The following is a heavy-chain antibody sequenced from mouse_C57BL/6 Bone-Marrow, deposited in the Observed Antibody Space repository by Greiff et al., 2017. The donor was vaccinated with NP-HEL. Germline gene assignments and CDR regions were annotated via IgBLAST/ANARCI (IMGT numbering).Heavy chain of an antibody. V-gene: IGHV1-81*01. D-gene: IGHD2-4*01. CDR2: IYPRSGNT. Sequence: VKLVESGAELARPGASVKLSCKASGYTFTSYGISWVKQRTGQGLEWIGEIYPRSGNTYYNEKFKGKATLTADKSSSTAYMELRILTSEDSAVYFCARRVSYDYDDYAMDYWGQGTSVTVSS. J-gene: IGHJ4*01. CDR3: ARRVSYDYDDYAMDY. CDR1: GYTFTSYG.